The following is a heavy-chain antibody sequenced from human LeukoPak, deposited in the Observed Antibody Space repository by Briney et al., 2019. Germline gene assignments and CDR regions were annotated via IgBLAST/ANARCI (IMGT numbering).Heavy chain of an antibody. D-gene: IGHD2-2*01. J-gene: IGHJ4*02. V-gene: IGHV3-21*01. CDR2: ISSNSSYI. CDR1: GFTFSSYS. Sequence: PGGSLRLSCAASGFTFSSYSMNWVRQAPGKGLEWVSSISSNSSYIYYADSVKGRFTISRDNAKNSLYLQMNSLRAEDTAVYYCARRIVVVPAATRRGYFDYWGQGTLVTVSS. CDR3: ARRIVVVPAATRRGYFDY.